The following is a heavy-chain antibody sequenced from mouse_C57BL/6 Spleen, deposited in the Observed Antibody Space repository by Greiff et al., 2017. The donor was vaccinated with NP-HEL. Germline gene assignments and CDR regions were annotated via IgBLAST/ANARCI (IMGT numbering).Heavy chain of an antibody. V-gene: IGHV1-78*01. J-gene: IGHJ3*01. CDR1: GYTFTDHP. Sequence: VPLQQSDAELVKPGASVHISCKVSGYTFTDHPIHWMKQRPEQGLEWIGYIYPRDGSTKYNEKFKGKATLTADKSSSTAYMQLNSLTSEDSAVYFCARGGWLLPWFAYWGQGTLVTVSA. D-gene: IGHD2-3*01. CDR3: ARGGWLLPWFAY. CDR2: IYPRDGST.